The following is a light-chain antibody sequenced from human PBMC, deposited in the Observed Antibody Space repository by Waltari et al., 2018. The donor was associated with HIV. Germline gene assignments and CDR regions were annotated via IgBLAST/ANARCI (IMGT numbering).Light chain of an antibody. CDR1: QAISSW. CDR2: ASS. CDR3: QQADGLPWT. J-gene: IGKJ1*01. V-gene: IGKV1-12*01. Sequence: IQMNQSPLFVPDSVGDRVTITCRASQAISSWLTWYQQRPGAAPNLLIYASSTLQSGVPTRFSGSRSGTNFTLTISSLQPEDFATYYCQQADGLPWTFGQGTKVEMK.